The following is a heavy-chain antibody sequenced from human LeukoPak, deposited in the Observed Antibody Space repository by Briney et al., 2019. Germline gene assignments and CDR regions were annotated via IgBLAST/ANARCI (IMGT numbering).Heavy chain of an antibody. Sequence: ASVKVSCKASGYTFTGYYMHWVRQAPGQGLEWMGWINPNSGGTNYAQKFQGWVTMTRDTSISTAYMELSRLRSDDTAVYYCAREKYGSGSYYFELWGQGTLVTVSS. J-gene: IGHJ4*02. CDR1: GYTFTGYY. D-gene: IGHD3-10*01. CDR2: INPNSGGT. V-gene: IGHV1-2*04. CDR3: AREKYGSGSYYFEL.